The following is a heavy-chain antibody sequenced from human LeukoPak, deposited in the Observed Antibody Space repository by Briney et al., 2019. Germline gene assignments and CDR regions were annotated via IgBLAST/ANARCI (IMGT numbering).Heavy chain of an antibody. D-gene: IGHD1-26*01. CDR2: IDPTGLT. V-gene: IGHV4-4*09. CDR3: ARQTPYSGNHYFDY. J-gene: IGHJ4*02. CDR1: GGSVSGHY. Sequence: SETLSLTCTVSGGSVSGHYWSWIRQSPGKGLEWVGYIDPTGLTSYNPSLNSRVTISEDTSKNQFSLKVRSVTTADTAVYFCARQTPYSGNHYFDYWGQGTLVTVSS.